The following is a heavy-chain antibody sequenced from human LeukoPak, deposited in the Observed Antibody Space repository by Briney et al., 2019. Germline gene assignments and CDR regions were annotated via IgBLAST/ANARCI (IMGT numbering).Heavy chain of an antibody. CDR2: ISYLSTHV. CDR3: GRAFPPLRTSSAGDL. CDR1: GFTFSDYD. D-gene: IGHD3-16*01. Sequence: GGSPRLSCSASGFTFSDYDMNWVRQAPGKGLEWVSSISYLSTHVYYGDSVKGRFSISRDNAKNSLYLQMNSLGAEDTAIYYCGRAFPPLRTSSAGDLWGLGILVTVSS. J-gene: IGHJ4*02. V-gene: IGHV3-21*01.